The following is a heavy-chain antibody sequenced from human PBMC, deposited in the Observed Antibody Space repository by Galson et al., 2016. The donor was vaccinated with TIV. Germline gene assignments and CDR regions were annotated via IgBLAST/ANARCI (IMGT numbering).Heavy chain of an antibody. V-gene: IGHV1-18*01. J-gene: IGHJ4*02. CDR2: ISAYNGDT. CDR3: ARDREVNSGFDPAY. CDR1: GYTFNTHG. Sequence: SVKVSSKASGYTFNTHGLSWVRQAPGQGLEWMGWISAYNGDTFYAQRLQGRLTMTTDTSTYTAYMELNSLTFDDTAIYYCARDREVNSGFDPAYWGQGTLVTVSS. D-gene: IGHD5-12*01.